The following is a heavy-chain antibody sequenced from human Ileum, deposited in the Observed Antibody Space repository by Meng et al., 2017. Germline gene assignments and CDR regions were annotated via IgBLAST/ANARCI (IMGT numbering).Heavy chain of an antibody. CDR2: ISHSGSA. D-gene: IGHD4-23*01. CDR1: SGSISSNTY. Sequence: QVHLQESGPGLVRPSGPLSPTCAVSSGSISSNTYWSWVRQPPGKGLEWIGQISHSGSAYYNPSLKSRVTMSVDKSKSQFSLMLTSVTAADTAIYYCARHGGYSQDFWGQGTLVTVSS. CDR3: ARHGGYSQDF. J-gene: IGHJ4*02. V-gene: IGHV4-4*02.